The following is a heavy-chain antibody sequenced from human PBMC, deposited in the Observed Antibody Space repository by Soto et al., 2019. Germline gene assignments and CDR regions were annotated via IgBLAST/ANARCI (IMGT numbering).Heavy chain of an antibody. D-gene: IGHD1-26*01. CDR2: IYYSGRT. V-gene: IGHV4-31*03. Sequence: SETLSLTCTVSGVSISTGGYYWSWIRQHPGKGLEWIGNIYYSGRTYYNPSLKSRVILSVDTSKNHFSLNLRSLTAADSAMYYCASVIGGGSEYYFDYWGQGALVTVSS. J-gene: IGHJ4*02. CDR1: GVSISTGGYY. CDR3: ASVIGGGSEYYFDY.